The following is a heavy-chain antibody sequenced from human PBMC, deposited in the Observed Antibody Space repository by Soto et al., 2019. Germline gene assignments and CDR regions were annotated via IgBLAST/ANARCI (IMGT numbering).Heavy chain of an antibody. CDR2: IXSSSSTI. Sequence: EVQLVESGGGLEQPGGSLRLSCAASGFTFSSYSMNWVRQAPGKGLEWISYIXSSSSTIFYADSVKGRFTISRDNAKNSLYLQMXXXRXXDXAXYXXXXXXXXXXXXSXXGGDAFDIWGQGTMVTVSS. CDR1: GFTFSSYS. D-gene: IGHD3-16*01. CDR3: XXXXXXXXXXSXXGGDAFDI. V-gene: IGHV3-48*01. J-gene: IGHJ3*02.